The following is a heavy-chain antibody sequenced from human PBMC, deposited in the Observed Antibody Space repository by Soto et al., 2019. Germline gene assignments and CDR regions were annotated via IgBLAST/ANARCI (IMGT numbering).Heavy chain of an antibody. CDR1: GGSISSYY. CDR2: IHYTGST. V-gene: IGHV4-59*01. Sequence: PSETLSLTCTASGGSISSYYWSWIRQPPGKGLEWIGCIHYTGSTNYSPSLKSRVTISLDTSKNQFSLKLTSATTTDTAMYYCARTPINYGDYDYYGMDVWGQGTTVTVS. J-gene: IGHJ6*02. CDR3: ARTPINYGDYDYYGMDV. D-gene: IGHD4-17*01.